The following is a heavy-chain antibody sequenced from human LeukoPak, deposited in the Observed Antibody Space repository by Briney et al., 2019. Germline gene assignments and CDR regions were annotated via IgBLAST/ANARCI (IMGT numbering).Heavy chain of an antibody. D-gene: IGHD3-22*01. CDR1: GFTFSSYS. CDR2: ISSSSSYI. J-gene: IGHJ4*02. CDR3: ARGQGYYDSSGYYYFDY. Sequence: GGSLRLSCAASGFTFSSYSMNWVRQAPGKGLEWVSSISSSSSYIYYADSVKGRFTISRDSAKNSLYLQMNSLRAEDTAVYYCARGQGYYDSSGYYYFDYWGQGTLVTVSS. V-gene: IGHV3-21*01.